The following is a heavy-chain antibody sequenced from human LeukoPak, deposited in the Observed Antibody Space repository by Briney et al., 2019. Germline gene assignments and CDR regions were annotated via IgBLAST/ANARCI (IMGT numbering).Heavy chain of an antibody. V-gene: IGHV3-48*04. CDR1: GFTFSAYA. CDR3: ARETPRRGETRDGYR. D-gene: IGHD5-24*01. Sequence: GGSLRLSCAASGFTFSAYAMTWVRQAAGKGLECVSHITTGGSSIFYADSMKGRFTISRDNAKNSLYLQMNSLRAEDTAVYYCARETPRRGETRDGYRWGQGTLVTVSS. CDR2: ITTGGSSI. J-gene: IGHJ4*02.